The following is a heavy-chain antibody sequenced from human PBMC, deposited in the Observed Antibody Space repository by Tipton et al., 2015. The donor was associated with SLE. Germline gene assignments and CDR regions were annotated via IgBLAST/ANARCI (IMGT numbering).Heavy chain of an antibody. Sequence: SLTCAVSGASIRSDGYYWSWIRQHPGKGLEWIGYIYYSGSTNYNPSLKSRVTMSVDRSKNQFSLKLSSVTAADTAVYYCARDFRGRIIANRETMGDYLHYYMDVWGKGTTVTVSS. D-gene: IGHD3-10*01. V-gene: IGHV4-31*11. CDR3: ARDFRGRIIANRETMGDYLHYYMDV. CDR1: GASIRSDGYY. CDR2: IYYSGST. J-gene: IGHJ6*03.